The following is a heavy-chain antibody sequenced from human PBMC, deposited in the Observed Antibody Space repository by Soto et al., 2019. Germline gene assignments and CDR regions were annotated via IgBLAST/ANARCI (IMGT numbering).Heavy chain of an antibody. CDR1: GGSFSGYY. Sequence: TSETLSLTCAVYGGSFSGYYWSWIRQPPGKGLEWIGEINHSGSTNYNPSLKSRVTISVDTSKNQFSLKLSSVTAADTAVYYCARSGPGLYYYYYMDVWGKGTTVTVSS. CDR2: INHSGST. J-gene: IGHJ6*03. CDR3: ARSGPGLYYYYYMDV. D-gene: IGHD2-21*01. V-gene: IGHV4-34*01.